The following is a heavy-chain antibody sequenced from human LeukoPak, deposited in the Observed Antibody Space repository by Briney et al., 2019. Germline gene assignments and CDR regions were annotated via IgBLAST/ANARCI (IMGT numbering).Heavy chain of an antibody. CDR2: IKTKTGNP. J-gene: IGHJ4*02. Sequence: ASVKVSFTASGYTFTIYAMNWVGQAPGQGLEWRGWIKTKTGNPSYARGFPGRVVFSLDTSVRTAYLQISSLKAEDTAVYYCAREAYRSAYYFDYWGQGTLVTVSS. CDR3: AREAYRSAYYFDY. CDR1: GYTFTIYA. D-gene: IGHD3-16*01. V-gene: IGHV7-4-1*02.